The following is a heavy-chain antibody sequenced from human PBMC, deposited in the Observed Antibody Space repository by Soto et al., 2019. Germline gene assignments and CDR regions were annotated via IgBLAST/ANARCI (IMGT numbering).Heavy chain of an antibody. J-gene: IGHJ6*02. D-gene: IGHD4-17*01. Sequence: VQLVESGGGLVKPGGSLRLSCAASGFSFSDYYMTWIRQAPGKGLEWVSYISGSSSYANYADSVKGRFTISRDNAKNSLYLQMNSLRAEDTAVYYCARDSVTNYYYYGMDVWGQGTTVTVSS. CDR2: ISGSSSYA. CDR1: GFSFSDYY. V-gene: IGHV3-11*06. CDR3: ARDSVTNYYYYGMDV.